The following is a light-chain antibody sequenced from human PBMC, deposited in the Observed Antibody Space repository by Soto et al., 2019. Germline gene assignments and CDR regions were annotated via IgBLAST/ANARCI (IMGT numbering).Light chain of an antibody. V-gene: IGKV3-11*01. Sequence: EIVLTQSPANLSLSPGERATLSCRASQSVTNYLAWYQQKAGQAPRLLIYETIHRATGIPARFSGSGSGTDFTLTISSLEPEDFAVYYYQHRSHWLITFGQGTRLEIK. CDR1: QSVTNY. J-gene: IGKJ5*01. CDR2: ETI. CDR3: QHRSHWLIT.